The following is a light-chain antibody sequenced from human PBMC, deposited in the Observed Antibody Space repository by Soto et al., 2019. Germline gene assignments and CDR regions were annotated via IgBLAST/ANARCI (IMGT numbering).Light chain of an antibody. CDR1: SSDVGRYNR. CDR2: EVS. V-gene: IGLV2-18*01. CDR3: SLYTSSSTVV. Sequence: QSVLTQPPSVSGSPGQSVTISCTGTSSDVGRYNRVSWYQQPPGTAPKLMIYEVSNRPSGVPDRFSGSKSGNTASLTISGLQAEDEADYYCSLYTSSSTVVFGGGTQLTVL. J-gene: IGLJ2*01.